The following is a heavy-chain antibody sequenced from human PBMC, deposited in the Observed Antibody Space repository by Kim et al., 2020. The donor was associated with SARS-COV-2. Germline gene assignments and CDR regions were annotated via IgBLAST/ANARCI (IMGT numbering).Heavy chain of an antibody. D-gene: IGHD1-26*01. CDR2: ISYDGSNK. CDR1: GFTFSSFG. J-gene: IGHJ4*02. V-gene: IGHV3-30*18. CDR3: AKVGGSSC. Sequence: GGSLRLSCAASGFTFSSFGMHWVRQAPGKGLEWVAIISYDGSNKYYADSVKGRFTISRDNSKNTLYLQMNSLRAEDTAVYYCAKVGGSSCWGQGTLVTVS.